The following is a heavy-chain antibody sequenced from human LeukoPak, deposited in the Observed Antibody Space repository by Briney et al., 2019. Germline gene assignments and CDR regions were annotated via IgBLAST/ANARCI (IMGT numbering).Heavy chain of an antibody. CDR2: IYYSGST. CDR1: GGSISNYY. J-gene: IGHJ4*02. CDR3: ARGVSSSWYLNY. V-gene: IGHV4-59*01. D-gene: IGHD6-13*01. Sequence: PSETLSLTCTVSGGSISNYYWSWIRQPPGKGLEWIGYIYYSGSTNYNPSLKSRVTISVDTSKNQFSLKLSSVTAADTAVYYCARGVSSSWYLNYWGQGTLVTVSS.